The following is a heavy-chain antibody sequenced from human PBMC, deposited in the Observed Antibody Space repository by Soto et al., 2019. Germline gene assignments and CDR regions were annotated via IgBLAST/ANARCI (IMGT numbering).Heavy chain of an antibody. CDR3: ARDKDRQQLGGNYYYGIDV. V-gene: IGHV1-69*12. J-gene: IGHJ6*02. CDR2: ILPIFPTP. Sequence: QVQLVQSGAEVKKPGSSVTVSCKASGGTFGNSAISWVRQAPGQGLEWMGGILPIFPTPDYAQKFQGRVRITADESTTPAYMELTSLRSEDTAVYYCARDKDRQQLGGNYYYGIDVWGQGTTVSVSS. D-gene: IGHD3-3*02. CDR1: GGTFGNSA.